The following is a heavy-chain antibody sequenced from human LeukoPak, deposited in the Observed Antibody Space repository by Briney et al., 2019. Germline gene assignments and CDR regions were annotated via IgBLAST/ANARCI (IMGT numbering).Heavy chain of an antibody. Sequence: SETLSLTCTVSGGSISSSSYYWGWIRQPPGKGLEWIGSIYYSGSTYYNPSLKSRVTISVDTSKNQFSLKLSSVTAADTAVYYCARDPGGIVATLLYAFDIWGQGTMVTVSS. D-gene: IGHD5-12*01. J-gene: IGHJ3*02. CDR1: GGSISSSSYY. V-gene: IGHV4-39*07. CDR3: ARDPGGIVATLLYAFDI. CDR2: IYYSGST.